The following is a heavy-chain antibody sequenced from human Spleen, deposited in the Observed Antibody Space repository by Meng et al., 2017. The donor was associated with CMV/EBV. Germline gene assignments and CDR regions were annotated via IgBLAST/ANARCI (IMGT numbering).Heavy chain of an antibody. V-gene: IGHV4-61*08. J-gene: IGHJ4*02. CDR2: IYYSGST. D-gene: IGHD6-19*01. CDR3: ARRIVVAGLRGSFDY. CDR1: GSVSRGGYY. Sequence: GSVSRGGYYWSWIRQPPGKGLEWIGYIYYSGSTNYNSSLKSRVTISVDTSKNQFSLKLTSVTAADTAVYYCARRIVVAGLRGSFDYWGQGTLVTVSS.